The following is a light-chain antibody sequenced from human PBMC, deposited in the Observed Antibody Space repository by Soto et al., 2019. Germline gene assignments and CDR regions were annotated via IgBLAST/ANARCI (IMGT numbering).Light chain of an antibody. CDR3: LQYNKWPGT. J-gene: IGKJ1*01. V-gene: IGKV3-20*01. Sequence: EIVLTQSPGTLSLSPGERATLSCRASQTVGSSYLAWYQQKPGQAPRFLIYGASSRATGIPDRFSGSGSGTDFTLTISRLEPEDFAVYYCLQYNKWPGTFGQGTKVDIK. CDR2: GAS. CDR1: QTVGSSY.